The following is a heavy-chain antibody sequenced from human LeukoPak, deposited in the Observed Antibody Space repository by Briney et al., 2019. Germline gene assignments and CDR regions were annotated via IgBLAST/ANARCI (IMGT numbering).Heavy chain of an antibody. CDR3: ARASYSGSYYVEFFDY. Sequence: GGSLRLSCAASGFTFSSYSMNWVRQAPGKGLEWVSSISSSSSYIYYADSVKGRFTISRDNAKNSLYLQMNSLRAEDTAVYYCARASYSGSYYVEFFDYWGQGTLVT. CDR2: ISSSSSYI. J-gene: IGHJ4*02. CDR1: GFTFSSYS. D-gene: IGHD1-26*01. V-gene: IGHV3-21*01.